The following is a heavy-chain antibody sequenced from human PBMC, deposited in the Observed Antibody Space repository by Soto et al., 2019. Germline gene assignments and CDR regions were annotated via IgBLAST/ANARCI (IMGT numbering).Heavy chain of an antibody. Sequence: QVQLQESGPGLVKPSETLSLTCTVSDVSISSYYWNWLRQPAGKGLEWIGRIDTSGSTNYNPSLKSRVTMSVDTSKNQFSLKLSSVTAADTAVYYCAREIVVVPAAILGWFDPWGQGTLVTVSS. J-gene: IGHJ5*02. D-gene: IGHD2-2*02. V-gene: IGHV4-4*07. CDR1: DVSISSYY. CDR3: AREIVVVPAAILGWFDP. CDR2: IDTSGST.